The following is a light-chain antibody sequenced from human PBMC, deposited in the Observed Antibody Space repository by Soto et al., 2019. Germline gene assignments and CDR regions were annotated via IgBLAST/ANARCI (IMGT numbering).Light chain of an antibody. V-gene: IGKV3-20*01. J-gene: IGKJ1*01. CDR3: QQYGSSPPSWT. Sequence: ENVLTQSPGTLSLSPGERATLSCRASQSVSSSYLAWYQQKPDQPPSLLIFDASNRATGIPDRFSGSGSGTDFTLTISSLEPEDFAVYYCQQYGSSPPSWTFGQGTKVEIK. CDR1: QSVSSSY. CDR2: DAS.